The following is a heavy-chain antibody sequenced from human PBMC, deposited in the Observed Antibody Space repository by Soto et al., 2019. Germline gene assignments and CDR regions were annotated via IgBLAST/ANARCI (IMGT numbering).Heavy chain of an antibody. J-gene: IGHJ5*02. CDR2: IWYDGSNK. V-gene: IGHV3-33*01. CDR1: GFTFSSYG. CDR3: ARDRIAARSPQRWFDT. Sequence: QVQLVESGGGVVQPGRSLRLSCAASGFTFSSYGMHWVRQAPGKGLEWVAVIWYDGSNKYYADSVKGRFTISRDNSKNTLYLQMNSLRAEDTAVYYCARDRIAARSPQRWFDTWGQGTLVTVSS. D-gene: IGHD6-6*01.